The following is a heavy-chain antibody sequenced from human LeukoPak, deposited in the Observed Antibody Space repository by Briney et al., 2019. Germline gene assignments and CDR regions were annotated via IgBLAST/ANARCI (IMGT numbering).Heavy chain of an antibody. V-gene: IGHV3-7*01. CDR2: MKEDGSEK. Sequence: GGSLRLSCAGSGFTFSTYGMSWVRQAPGKGLEWVANMKEDGSEKYYVDSVRGRFTISRDNAKNSLYLQMNSLRAEDTAVYYCARGGRYGGRFDYWGQGTLVTVSS. D-gene: IGHD1-26*01. J-gene: IGHJ4*02. CDR1: GFTFSTYG. CDR3: ARGGRYGGRFDY.